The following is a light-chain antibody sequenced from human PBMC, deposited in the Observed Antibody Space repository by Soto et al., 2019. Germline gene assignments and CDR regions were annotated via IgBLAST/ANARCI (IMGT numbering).Light chain of an antibody. Sequence: EIVLTQSPGTLSLSPGERATLSCRASQSVSSTYLAWYQQKPGQAPRLLIYDASIRATGIPARFSGSGSGTDFTLTISSLEPEDFAVYYCQQRRNWQVTFGQGTRLE. J-gene: IGKJ5*01. CDR1: QSVSSTY. CDR3: QQRRNWQVT. V-gene: IGKV3D-20*02. CDR2: DAS.